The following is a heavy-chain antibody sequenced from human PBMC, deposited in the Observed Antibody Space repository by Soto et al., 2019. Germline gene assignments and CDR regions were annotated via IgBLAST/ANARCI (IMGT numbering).Heavy chain of an antibody. V-gene: IGHV1-69*01. J-gene: IGHJ3*02. CDR2: IIPIFGTA. CDR1: GGTFSSYA. CDR3: ARGGDYYDSGGYYYGAFDI. Sequence: QVQLVQSGAEVKKPGSSVKVSCKASGGTFSSYAISWVRQAPGQGLEWMGGIIPIFGTANYAQKFQGRVTIPADESRSTANMELSSLRSEDTVVYYCARGGDYYDSGGYYYGAFDIGGQGTMVTVSS. D-gene: IGHD3-22*01.